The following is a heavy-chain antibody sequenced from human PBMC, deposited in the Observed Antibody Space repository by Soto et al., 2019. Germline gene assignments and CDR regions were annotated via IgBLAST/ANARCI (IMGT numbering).Heavy chain of an antibody. J-gene: IGHJ3*02. CDR2: ISAYNGNT. CDR1: GYTFTSYG. Sequence: QVQLVQSGAEVKKPGASVKVSCKASGYTFTSYGISWVRQAPGQGLEWMGWISAYNGNTNYAQKLQGRVTMTTDTSTSTAYMELRSLRSDDTAVYYCARDWPDVLRFLEWIRHDAFDIWGQGTMVTVSS. CDR3: ARDWPDVLRFLEWIRHDAFDI. V-gene: IGHV1-18*01. D-gene: IGHD3-3*01.